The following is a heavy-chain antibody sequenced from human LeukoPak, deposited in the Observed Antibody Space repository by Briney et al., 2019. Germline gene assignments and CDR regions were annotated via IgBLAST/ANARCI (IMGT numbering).Heavy chain of an antibody. CDR3: AKRPLNVGDHGDWFDP. V-gene: IGHV3-30*18. J-gene: IGHJ5*02. CDR2: ISYDGSNK. Sequence: GRSLRLSCAASGFTFSSYGMHWVRQAPGKGLEWVAVISYDGSNKYYADSVKGRFTISRDNSKNTLYLQMNSLRAEDTAVYYCAKRPLNVGDHGDWFDPWGQGTLVTVSS. CDR1: GFTFSSYG. D-gene: IGHD1-26*01.